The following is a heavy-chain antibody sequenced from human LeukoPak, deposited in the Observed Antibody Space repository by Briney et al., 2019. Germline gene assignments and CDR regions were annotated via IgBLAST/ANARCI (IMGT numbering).Heavy chain of an antibody. CDR2: INPNSGDT. J-gene: IGHJ3*01. D-gene: IGHD6-25*01. Sequence: ASVKVSCKTSGYTFTGNYMHWVRPAPGQGLEWLGWINPNSGDTNYAQRFQGRVTMTRDTSISTAYMELSSLRADDTAVFYCARQRGGDAFDFWGQGTMVTVFS. CDR3: ARQRGGDAFDF. CDR1: GYTFTGNY. V-gene: IGHV1-2*02.